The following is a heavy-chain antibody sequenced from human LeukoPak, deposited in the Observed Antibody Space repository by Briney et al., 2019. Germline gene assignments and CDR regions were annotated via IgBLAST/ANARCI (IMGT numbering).Heavy chain of an antibody. V-gene: IGHV3-23*01. Sequence: GGSLRLSCAASGFTFSSYAMSWVRQAPGKGLEWASAISGSGGSTYYADSVKGRFTISRENSKNTLYLQMNSLRAEDTAIYYCAKDSAKKYDDYWGQGTLVTASS. CDR3: AKDSAKKYDDY. J-gene: IGHJ4*02. CDR1: GFTFSSYA. CDR2: ISGSGGST. D-gene: IGHD2/OR15-2a*01.